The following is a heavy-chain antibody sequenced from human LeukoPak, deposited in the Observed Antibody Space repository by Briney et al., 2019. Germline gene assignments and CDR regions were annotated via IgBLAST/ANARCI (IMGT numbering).Heavy chain of an antibody. CDR2: IYYSGST. D-gene: IGHD3-22*01. CDR3: ARYYYDSSGYYYVDY. J-gene: IGHJ4*02. CDR1: GGSISSYY. Sequence: PSETLSLTCTVSGGSISSYYWSWIRQPPGKGLEWIGYIYYSGSTNYNPSLKSRVTISVDTSKNQFSLKLSSVTAADTAVYYCARYYYDSSGYYYVDYWGQGTLVTVSS. V-gene: IGHV4-59*01.